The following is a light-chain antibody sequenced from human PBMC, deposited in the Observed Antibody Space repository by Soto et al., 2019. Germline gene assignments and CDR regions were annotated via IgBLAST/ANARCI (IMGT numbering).Light chain of an antibody. CDR2: GAS. CDR1: QSISSSY. CDR3: QQYGRSPPFT. V-gene: IGKV3-20*01. Sequence: EIVLTQSPGTLSLSPGERATLSCRASQSISSSYLAWYQQKPGQAPRLLVYGASSRATGIPDRFSGSGSGTDFTLTIIRLEPEDFAVYFCQQYGRSPPFTFGQGTKVEIK. J-gene: IGKJ2*01.